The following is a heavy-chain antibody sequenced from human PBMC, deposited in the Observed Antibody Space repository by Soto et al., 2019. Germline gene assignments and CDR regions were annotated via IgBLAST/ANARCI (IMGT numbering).Heavy chain of an antibody. Sequence: ASVKVSCKASGYTFTSYAMHWVRQAPGQRLEWMGWINAGNGNTKYSQKFQGRVTITRDTSASTAYMELSSLRSEDTAVYYCARVPNRIIAVAGTLFDYWGQGTLVTVSS. CDR2: INAGNGNT. V-gene: IGHV1-3*01. CDR3: ARVPNRIIAVAGTLFDY. CDR1: GYTFTSYA. D-gene: IGHD6-19*01. J-gene: IGHJ4*02.